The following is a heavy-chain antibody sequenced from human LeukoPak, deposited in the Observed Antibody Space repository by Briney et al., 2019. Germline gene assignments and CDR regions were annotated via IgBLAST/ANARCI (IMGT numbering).Heavy chain of an antibody. Sequence: SETLSPTCAVYGGSFSGYYWSWIRQPPGKGLEWIGEINHSGGTNYNPSLKSRVTISLDTSKNHFSLKLTSVTAADTAVYYCASDDYGDVVNAFDIWGQGTMVTVSS. CDR3: ASDDYGDVVNAFDI. J-gene: IGHJ3*02. CDR1: GGSFSGYY. CDR2: INHSGGT. D-gene: IGHD4-17*01. V-gene: IGHV4-34*01.